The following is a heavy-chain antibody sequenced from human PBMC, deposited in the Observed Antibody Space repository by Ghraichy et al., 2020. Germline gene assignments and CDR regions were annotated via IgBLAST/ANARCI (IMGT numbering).Heavy chain of an antibody. D-gene: IGHD5-18*01. CDR3: ARETQLWSSFDY. CDR2: IWYDGSNK. J-gene: IGHJ4*02. CDR1: GFTFSSYG. V-gene: IGHV3-33*01. Sequence: GESLNITCAASGFTFSSYGMHWVRQAPGKGLEWVAVIWYDGSNKYYADSVKGRFTISRDNSKNTLYLQMNSLRAEDTAVYYCARETQLWSSFDYWGQGTLVTVSS.